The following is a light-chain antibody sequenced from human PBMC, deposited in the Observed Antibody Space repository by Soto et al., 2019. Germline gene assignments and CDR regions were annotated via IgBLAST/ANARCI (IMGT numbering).Light chain of an antibody. CDR1: QSVSSSY. J-gene: IGKJ5*01. Sequence: EIVLTQSPGTLSLSPGERATLSCRASQSVSSSYLAWYQQRPGQAPRLLIYGASSRATGIPDRFSDSGSGTDFTLTISRLEPEDFAVYYCQQYGSSPEYTFGQGTRLEIK. CDR2: GAS. V-gene: IGKV3-20*01. CDR3: QQYGSSPEYT.